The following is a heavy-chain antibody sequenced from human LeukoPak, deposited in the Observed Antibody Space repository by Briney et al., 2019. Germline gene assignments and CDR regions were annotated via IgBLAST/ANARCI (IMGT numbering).Heavy chain of an antibody. CDR3: ARDYDILTGLYGMDV. Sequence: SETLSLTCTVSGGSISSYYWSWIRQPPGKGLEWIGYIYYSGSTNYNPSLKSRVTISVDTSKNQFSLKLSSVTAADTAVYYCARDYDILTGLYGMDVWGQGTTVTVSS. D-gene: IGHD3-9*01. V-gene: IGHV4-59*12. CDR1: GGSISSYY. CDR2: IYYSGST. J-gene: IGHJ6*02.